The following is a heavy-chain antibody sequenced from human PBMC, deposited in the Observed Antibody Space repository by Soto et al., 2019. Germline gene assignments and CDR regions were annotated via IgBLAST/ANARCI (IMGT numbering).Heavy chain of an antibody. J-gene: IGHJ3*02. V-gene: IGHV1-69*13. Sequence: XSVKVSCKASGGTFSSYAISWVRQAPGQGLEWMGGIIPIFGTANYAQKFQGRVTITAAESTSTAYMALSSLRSEDTAVYYCASPSHYDSSGREPSLAGSRYAFDIWGQGTMVTVSS. CDR1: GGTFSSYA. CDR2: IIPIFGTA. D-gene: IGHD3-22*01. CDR3: ASPSHYDSSGREPSLAGSRYAFDI.